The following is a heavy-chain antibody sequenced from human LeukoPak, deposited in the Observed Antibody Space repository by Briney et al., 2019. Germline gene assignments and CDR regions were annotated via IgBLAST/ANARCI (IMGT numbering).Heavy chain of an antibody. J-gene: IGHJ4*02. Sequence: ASVKVSCKASGYTFTSYAITWVRQAPGQGLEWMGWISPYNTNYAQKFQGRVTMTTDTSTNTAHMEVKSLRYDDTAVYYCARESVTVSGDGSGSYRGFDNWGQGTLVTVSS. V-gene: IGHV1-18*01. D-gene: IGHD3-10*01. CDR3: ARESVTVSGDGSGSYRGFDN. CDR1: GYTFTSYA. CDR2: ISPYNT.